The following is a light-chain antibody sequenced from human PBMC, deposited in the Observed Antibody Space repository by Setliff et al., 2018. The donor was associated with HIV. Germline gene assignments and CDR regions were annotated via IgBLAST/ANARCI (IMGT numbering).Light chain of an antibody. Sequence: QSVLPQPPSASGSPGQSVTISCTGASIDIGNYNYVSWYQHHPGKAPKLIIYQVTKRPSGVPDRFSGSKSANTASLTVSGLQAEDEADYYCSAYAGSNNYGVFGTGTKVTVL. CDR3: SAYAGSNNYGV. V-gene: IGLV2-8*01. CDR2: QVT. J-gene: IGLJ1*01. CDR1: SIDIGNYNY.